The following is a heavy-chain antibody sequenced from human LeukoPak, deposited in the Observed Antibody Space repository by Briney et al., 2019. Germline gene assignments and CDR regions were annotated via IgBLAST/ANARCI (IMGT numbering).Heavy chain of an antibody. J-gene: IGHJ4*02. CDR1: GFTFSDSY. D-gene: IGHD3-9*01. CDR3: TRDKPYFDRLLPHFDY. Sequence: GGSLRLSCAASGFTFSDSYMSGVRERPGKGVGGVAFIRDEGNGGTTEKTTSVKGRFTISRDDCKSIAYLQMNSLKTEDTAVYYCTRDKPYFDRLLPHFDYWGQGTLVTVSS. CDR2: IRDEGNGGTT. V-gene: IGHV3-22*01.